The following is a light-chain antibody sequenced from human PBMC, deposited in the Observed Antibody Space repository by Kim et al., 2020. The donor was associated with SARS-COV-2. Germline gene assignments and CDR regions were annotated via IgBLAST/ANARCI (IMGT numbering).Light chain of an antibody. CDR2: SNN. V-gene: IGLV1-44*01. CDR1: SSNIGSNT. CDR3: AAWDDSLNGWV. J-gene: IGLJ3*02. Sequence: QSVLTQPPSASGTPGQRVTISCFESSSNIGSNTVNWYQQLPGTAPKLLIYSNNQRPSGVPDRFSGSKSGTSASLAISGLQSEDEADYYCAAWDDSLNGWVFGGGTQLTVL.